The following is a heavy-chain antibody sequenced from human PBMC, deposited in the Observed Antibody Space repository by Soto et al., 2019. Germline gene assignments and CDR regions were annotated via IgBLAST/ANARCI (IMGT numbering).Heavy chain of an antibody. J-gene: IGHJ5*02. CDR1: GFTLGDYA. CDR2: LTWNSDNK. Sequence: GGSLRLSCAASGFTLGDYAMHWVRQGPGKGLEWVSGLTWNSDNKGYADSVKGRFTISRDNTKNSLYLQMNNLRPEDTALYYCVKDYFELRGIEYKWFDLWGQGTLVTVSS. V-gene: IGHV3-9*01. CDR3: VKDYFELRGIEYKWFDL. D-gene: IGHD1-7*01.